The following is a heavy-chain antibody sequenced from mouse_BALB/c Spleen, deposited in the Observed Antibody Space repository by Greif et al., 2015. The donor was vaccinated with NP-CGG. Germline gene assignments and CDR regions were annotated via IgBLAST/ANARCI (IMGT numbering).Heavy chain of an antibody. CDR2: ISDGGSYT. CDR3: ARDGNITTASFAY. J-gene: IGHJ3*01. Sequence: EVQVVESGGGLVEPGGSLKLSCAASGFTFSDYYMYWVRQTPEKRLEWVATISDGGSYTYYPDGVKGRFTISRDNAKNNLYLQMSSLKSEDTAMYYCARDGNITTASFAYWGQGTLVTVSA. V-gene: IGHV5-4*02. CDR1: GFTFSDYY. D-gene: IGHD1-2*01.